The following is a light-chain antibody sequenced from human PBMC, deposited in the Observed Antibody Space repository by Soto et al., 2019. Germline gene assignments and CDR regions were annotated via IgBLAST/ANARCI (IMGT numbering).Light chain of an antibody. V-gene: IGKV1-39*01. Sequence: DIQMTQSPSTLSASVGDRVTITCRASHSITNWLAWYQQKPGKAPKLLIYAASSLQSGVPSRFSGSGSGTDFTLTISSLQPEDFATYYCQQSYSPPQITFGQGTRLEIK. J-gene: IGKJ5*01. CDR1: HSITNW. CDR3: QQSYSPPQIT. CDR2: AAS.